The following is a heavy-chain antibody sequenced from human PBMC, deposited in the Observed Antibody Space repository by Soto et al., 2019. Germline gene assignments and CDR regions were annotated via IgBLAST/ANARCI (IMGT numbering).Heavy chain of an antibody. CDR1: GGSISSGGYY. CDR2: IYYSGST. D-gene: IGHD3-16*01. CDR3: ARDPRGGMARDAFDI. V-gene: IGHV4-31*03. Sequence: PSETLSLTCTVSGGSISSGGYYWSWIRQHPGKGLEWIGYIYYSGSTYYNPPLQSRVTISVDTSKNQFSLKLSSVTAADTAVYYCARDPRGGMARDAFDIWGQGTMVTVS. J-gene: IGHJ3*02.